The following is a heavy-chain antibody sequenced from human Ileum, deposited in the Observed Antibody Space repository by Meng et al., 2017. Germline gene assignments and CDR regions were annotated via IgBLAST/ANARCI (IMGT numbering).Heavy chain of an antibody. J-gene: IGHJ3*02. D-gene: IGHD1-26*01. CDR1: GFTFSSYA. Sequence: GGSLRPSCAASGFTFSSYAMTWARQAPGQGLEWVSSISVSEGSTDYADPVKGRFTISRDNSRDTVYLQMNSLRGDDTAVYYCVKDRLLRGRPKAFDIWGQGTMVTVSS. V-gene: IGHV3-23*01. CDR3: VKDRLLRGRPKAFDI. CDR2: ISVSEGST.